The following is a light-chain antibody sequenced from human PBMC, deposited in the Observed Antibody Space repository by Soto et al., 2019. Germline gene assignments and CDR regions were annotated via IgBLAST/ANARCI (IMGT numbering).Light chain of an antibody. V-gene: IGKV4-1*01. CDR3: QQYYDVQQN. CDR2: WAS. CDR1: QSILYSPNNKNY. Sequence: DIVMTQSPDSMAVSLGERATINCKSSQSILYSPNNKNYLAWYQQKPGQPPKLLIYWASTRESGVPDRFSGSGSGTDFTLTISSLQDEDVAVYFCQQYYDVQQNFGQWNKVEI. J-gene: IGKJ1*01.